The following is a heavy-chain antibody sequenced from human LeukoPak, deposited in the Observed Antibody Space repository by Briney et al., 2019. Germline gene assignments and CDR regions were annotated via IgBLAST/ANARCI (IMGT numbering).Heavy chain of an antibody. CDR2: IYYSGST. Sequence: PSGTLSLTCAVSGGSISSSNWWSWVRQPPGKGLEWIGYIYYSGSTNYNPSLKSRVTISVDTSKNQFSLKLSSVTAADTAVYYCARVYQYGSGSYYLNWFDPWGQGTLVTVSS. CDR3: ARVYQYGSGSYYLNWFDP. D-gene: IGHD3-10*01. V-gene: IGHV4-4*02. J-gene: IGHJ5*02. CDR1: GGSISSSNW.